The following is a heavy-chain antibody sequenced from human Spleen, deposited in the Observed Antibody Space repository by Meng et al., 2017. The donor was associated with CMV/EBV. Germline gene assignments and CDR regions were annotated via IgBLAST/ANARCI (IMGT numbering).Heavy chain of an antibody. CDR1: GFTFNKFW. V-gene: IGHV3-7*01. CDR3: ARPFYDYYDSSGYSDAFDI. D-gene: IGHD3-22*01. Sequence: GESLKISCVVSGFTFNKFWMTWLRQTPGKGLEWVANIKEDGSDKYYLDSVKGRFTISRDNSKNTLYLQMNSLRAEDTAVYYCARPFYDYYDSSGYSDAFDIWGQGTMVTVSS. J-gene: IGHJ3*02. CDR2: IKEDGSDK.